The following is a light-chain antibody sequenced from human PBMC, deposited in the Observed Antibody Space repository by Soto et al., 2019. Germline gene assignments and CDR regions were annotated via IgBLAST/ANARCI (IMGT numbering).Light chain of an antibody. V-gene: IGKV1-5*01. CDR2: DAS. J-gene: IGKJ4*01. Sequence: DIQMTQSPSTLSASVEDRVTITCRVSQSVRSWLAWYQQKPGRAPKFLIYDASSLESGVPSRFSGSGSGTVFTLTISNLQPDDFATYYCQQYDNYPLTFGGGTKVEI. CDR3: QQYDNYPLT. CDR1: QSVRSW.